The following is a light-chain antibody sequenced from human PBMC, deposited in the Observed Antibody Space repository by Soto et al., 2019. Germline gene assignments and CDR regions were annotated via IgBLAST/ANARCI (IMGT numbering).Light chain of an antibody. J-gene: IGKJ1*01. V-gene: IGKV1-5*03. Sequence: DIQITQSPSTLSGSVGDRVTITCRASQTISSWLAWYQQKPGKAPKLLIYKASTLKSGVPSRFSGGGSGTDFTLTISSLQPDDFATYYCQHYNSYGTFGQGTKVDIK. CDR3: QHYNSYGT. CDR2: KAS. CDR1: QTISSW.